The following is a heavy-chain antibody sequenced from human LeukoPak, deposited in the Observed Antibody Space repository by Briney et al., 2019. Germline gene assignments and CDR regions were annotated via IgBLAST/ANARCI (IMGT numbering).Heavy chain of an antibody. D-gene: IGHD3-22*01. J-gene: IGHJ4*02. CDR2: ISAYNGNT. CDR1: GYTFTGYY. V-gene: IGHV1-18*04. CDR3: ARDVTYYYDSSGYSPDY. Sequence: ASVKVSCKASGYTFTGYYMHWVRQAPGQGLEWMGWISAYNGNTNYAQKLQGRVTMTTDTSTSTAYMELRSLRSDDTAVYYCARDVTYYYDSSGYSPDYWGQGTLVTVSS.